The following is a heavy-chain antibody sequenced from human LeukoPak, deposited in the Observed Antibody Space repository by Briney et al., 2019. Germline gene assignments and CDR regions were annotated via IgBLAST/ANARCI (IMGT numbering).Heavy chain of an antibody. J-gene: IGHJ4*02. CDR1: GGSISSSSYY. D-gene: IGHD4-23*01. Sequence: PSETLSLTCTVSGGSISSSSYYWGWIRQPPGKGLEWIGSIYYSGSTYYNPSLKSRVTISVDTSKNQFSLKLGSVTAADTAVYYCARDDGYGGEFDYWGQGTLVTVSS. CDR2: IYYSGST. V-gene: IGHV4-39*07. CDR3: ARDDGYGGEFDY.